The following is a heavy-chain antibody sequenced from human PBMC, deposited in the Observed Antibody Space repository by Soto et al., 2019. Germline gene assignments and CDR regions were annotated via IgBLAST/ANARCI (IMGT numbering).Heavy chain of an antibody. V-gene: IGHV4-31*03. CDR2: IYYSGGT. CDR3: ARGGFWSGYYKLGTWFDP. CDR1: GGSISSGGYY. J-gene: IGHJ5*02. D-gene: IGHD3-3*01. Sequence: SETLSLTCTVSGGSISSGGYYWSWIRQHPGKGLEWIGYIYYSGGTYYNPSLKSRVTISVDTSKNQFSLKLSSVTAADTAVYYCARGGFWSGYYKLGTWFDPWGQETLVTVSS.